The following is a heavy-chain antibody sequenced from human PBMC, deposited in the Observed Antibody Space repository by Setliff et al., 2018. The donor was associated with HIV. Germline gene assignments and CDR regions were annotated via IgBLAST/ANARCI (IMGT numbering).Heavy chain of an antibody. D-gene: IGHD3-10*01. CDR1: GGSISSGGYY. J-gene: IGHJ4*02. V-gene: IGHV4-31*03. CDR3: ARVSSRGGVRGVITFDY. CDR2: IYYSGST. Sequence: SETLSLTCTVSGGSISSGGYYWSWIRQHPGKGLEWIGYIYYSGSTYYNPPLKSRVTISVDTSKNQFSLKLSSVTAADTAVYYCARVSSRGGVRGVITFDYWGQGTLVTVSS.